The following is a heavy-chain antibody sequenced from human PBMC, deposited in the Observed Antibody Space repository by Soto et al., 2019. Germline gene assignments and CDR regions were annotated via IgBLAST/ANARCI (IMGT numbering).Heavy chain of an antibody. CDR3: AKDPLYCSGGSCPTAYFDY. CDR1: GFTFSSYA. V-gene: IGHV3-23*01. Sequence: EVPLLESGGGLVQPGGSLRLSCAASGFTFSSYAMSWVRQAPGKGLEWVSAISGSGGSTYYADSVKGRFTISRDNSKNTLYLQMNSLRAEDTAVYYCAKDPLYCSGGSCPTAYFDYWGQGTLVTVSS. CDR2: ISGSGGST. D-gene: IGHD2-15*01. J-gene: IGHJ4*02.